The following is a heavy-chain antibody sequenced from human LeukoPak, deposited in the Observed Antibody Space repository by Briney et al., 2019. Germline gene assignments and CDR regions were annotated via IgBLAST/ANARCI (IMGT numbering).Heavy chain of an antibody. CDR2: INHSVRG. CDR3: ARRMGRRFGERYYYYHYMDV. CDR1: GASFSGYY. V-gene: IGHV4-34*01. Sequence: SETLSPTCGVFGASFSGYYWRWVRQPPGKGLEWIVEINHSVRGTYNSSLKSRVTISVDTSKNQFSLKVSSVTAADTAVYYCARRMGRRFGERYYYYHYMDVWGKGTTVTISS. J-gene: IGHJ6*03. D-gene: IGHD3-10*01.